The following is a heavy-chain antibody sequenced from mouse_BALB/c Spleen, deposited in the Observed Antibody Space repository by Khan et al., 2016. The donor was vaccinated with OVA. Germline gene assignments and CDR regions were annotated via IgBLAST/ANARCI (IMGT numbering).Heavy chain of an antibody. CDR1: GFTFSSFT. CDR2: ISSCGGNT. Sequence: EVELVESGGGLVKPGGSLKLSCAASGFTFSSFTMSWVRQTPEKRLEWVASISSCGGNTNYPDSLKGRFTISRDHAKNNLYLQMSSLRSEDTALYYCARANYCPFAYWGQGTLVTVSA. D-gene: IGHD1-1*02. CDR3: ARANYCPFAY. J-gene: IGHJ3*01. V-gene: IGHV5-9*03.